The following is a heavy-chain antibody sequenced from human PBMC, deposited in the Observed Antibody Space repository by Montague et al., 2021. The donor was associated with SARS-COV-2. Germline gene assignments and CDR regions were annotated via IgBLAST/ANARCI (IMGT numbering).Heavy chain of an antibody. J-gene: IGHJ4*02. CDR1: GGSFGDDH. V-gene: IGHV4-34*01. CDR3: ARGHLSVSMIVVVFTSASYYFDY. CDR2: IKQSGNT. D-gene: IGHD3-22*01. Sequence: SETLSLTCGVYGGSFGDDHWSWIRQPPGKGLEWIGDIKQSGNTNYNPSRKSRVTISVDTSKNQFSLKLTSVTAADTAVYFCARGHLSVSMIVVVFTSASYYFDYWGQGAQVTVSS.